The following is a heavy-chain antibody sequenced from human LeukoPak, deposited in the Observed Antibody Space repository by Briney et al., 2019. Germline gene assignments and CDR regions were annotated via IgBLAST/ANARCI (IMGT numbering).Heavy chain of an antibody. V-gene: IGHV3-30*04. D-gene: IGHD2-2*01. CDR1: GFTFNNYA. CDR2: ISYDGSNK. J-gene: IGHJ4*02. Sequence: GGSLRLSCAASGFTFNNYAMHWVRQAPGKGLEWVAVISYDGSNKYYTDSVKGRFTISRDNSKNTLYLQMNSVSSEDTAVYYCARARQLSLDYWGQGILVTVSS. CDR3: ARARQLSLDY.